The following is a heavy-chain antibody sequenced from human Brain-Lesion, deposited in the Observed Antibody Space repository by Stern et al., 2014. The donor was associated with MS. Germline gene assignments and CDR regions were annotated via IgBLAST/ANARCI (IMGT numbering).Heavy chain of an antibody. CDR1: GYIFTGYY. D-gene: IGHD3-3*01. J-gene: IGHJ6*02. V-gene: IGHV1-2*02. CDR2: INPNTGGT. Sequence: AQLVESGAEVKKPGASVKVSCETSGYIFTGYYIHWVRQAPGQGLEWMAWINPNTGGTKYAQKFQGRVTMSRDTSSSTAYVELSSLTSDDTAVYYCARDQRGITIFGVVTDYYYLGMDVWGQGTTVTVSS. CDR3: ARDQRGITIFGVVTDYYYLGMDV.